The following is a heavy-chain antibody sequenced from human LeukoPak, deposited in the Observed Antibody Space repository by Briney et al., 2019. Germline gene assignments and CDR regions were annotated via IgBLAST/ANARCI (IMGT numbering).Heavy chain of an antibody. D-gene: IGHD6-19*01. CDR3: ATYSSGWYAYFQH. V-gene: IGHV3-23*01. CDR2: ISSSGGST. Sequence: PGGSLRLSCAASGFTISSYAMSWVRQAPGKGMEWVSAISSSGGSTYYADSVKGRFTISRDNSKNTLYLQMNSLRAEDTAVYYCATYSSGWYAYFQHWGQGTLVTVSS. J-gene: IGHJ1*01. CDR1: GFTISSYA.